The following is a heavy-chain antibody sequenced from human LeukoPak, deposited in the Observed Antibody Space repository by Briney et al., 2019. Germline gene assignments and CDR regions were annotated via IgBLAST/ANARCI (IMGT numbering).Heavy chain of an antibody. Sequence: GGSLRLSCAASGFTFSSYSMNWVRQAPGKGLEWVSSISSSSSYIYYADSVKGRFTISRDNAKNSLYLQMNSLRAEDTAVYYCARHPRRIIMGGIWGQGTMVTVSS. V-gene: IGHV3-21*01. CDR1: GFTFSSYS. D-gene: IGHD3-10*01. CDR3: ARHPRRIIMGGI. J-gene: IGHJ3*02. CDR2: ISSSSSYI.